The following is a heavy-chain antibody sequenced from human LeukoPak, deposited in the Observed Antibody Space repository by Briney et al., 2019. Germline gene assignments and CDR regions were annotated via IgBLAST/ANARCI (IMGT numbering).Heavy chain of an antibody. V-gene: IGHV1-46*01. J-gene: IGHJ5*02. D-gene: IGHD3-22*01. CDR1: GYTFTSNY. CDR2: ISPSGGST. Sequence: ASVKVSCKAFGYTFTSNYMHWVRQAPGQGPEWMGVISPSGGSTTYAQKFQGRVTLTRDMSTSTDYLELSSLRSEDTAVYYCARAGYYDSSGSLEPWGQGTLVTVSS. CDR3: ARAGYYDSSGSLEP.